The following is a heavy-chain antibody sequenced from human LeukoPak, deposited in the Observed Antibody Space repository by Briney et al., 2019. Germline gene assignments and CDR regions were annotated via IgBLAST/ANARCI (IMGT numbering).Heavy chain of an antibody. V-gene: IGHV3-23*01. Sequence: GGSLRLSCAASGFTFSSYAMSWVRQAPGKGLEWVSTISGSGGSTYYADSVKGRFTISRDNSKNTLYLQMNSLRAEDTAVYYCAKGPYMVRGDYDFDYWGQGTLVTVPS. CDR2: ISGSGGST. CDR1: GFTFSSYA. D-gene: IGHD3-10*01. CDR3: AKGPYMVRGDYDFDY. J-gene: IGHJ4*02.